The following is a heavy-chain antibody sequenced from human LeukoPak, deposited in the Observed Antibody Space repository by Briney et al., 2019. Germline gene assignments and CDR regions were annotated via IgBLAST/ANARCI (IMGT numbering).Heavy chain of an antibody. D-gene: IGHD2-2*01. V-gene: IGHV3-23*01. Sequence: PGGSLRLSCAASGFTFSSYAMSWVRQAPGKGLEWVSAISGSGGSTYYADSVKGRFTISRDNSKNTLYLQMNSLRAEDTAVYYCAKDLVPAAIEWSVRTYYYYYGMDVWGQGTTVTVSS. CDR1: GFTFSSYA. CDR2: ISGSGGST. CDR3: AKDLVPAAIEWSVRTYYYYYGMDV. J-gene: IGHJ6*02.